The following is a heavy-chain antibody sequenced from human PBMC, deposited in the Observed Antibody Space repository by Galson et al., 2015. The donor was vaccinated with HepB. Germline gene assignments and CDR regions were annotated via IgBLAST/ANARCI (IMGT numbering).Heavy chain of an antibody. D-gene: IGHD2-2*01. CDR1: GFTFNNCA. J-gene: IGHJ4*02. CDR2: ISYDGRNK. Sequence: SLRLSCAASGFTFNNCALHWVRQAPGKGLEWVALISYDGRNKYYADSVKGRFTISRDNSKNTVYLQMNRLRAEDTAVYYCARATSGGYCSRTSCYYFDYWGQGALVTVSS. V-gene: IGHV3-30*14. CDR3: ARATSGGYCSRTSCYYFDY.